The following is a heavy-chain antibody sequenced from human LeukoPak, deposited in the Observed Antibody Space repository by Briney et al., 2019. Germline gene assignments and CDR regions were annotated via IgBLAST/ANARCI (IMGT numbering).Heavy chain of an antibody. D-gene: IGHD5-12*01. CDR1: GLTVSSNY. CDR2: IYSGGST. J-gene: IGHJ3*02. V-gene: IGHV3-53*01. CDR3: ARAPRYSGSGGDAFDI. Sequence: GGSLRLSCAASGLTVSSNYMSWVRQAPGKGLEWVSVIYSGGSTYYADSVKGRFTISRDNAKNSLFLQMNSLTAEDTAVYYCARAPRYSGSGGDAFDIWGQGTMVIVSS.